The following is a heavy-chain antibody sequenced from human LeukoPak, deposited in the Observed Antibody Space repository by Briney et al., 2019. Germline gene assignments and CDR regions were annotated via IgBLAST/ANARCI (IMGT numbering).Heavy chain of an antibody. CDR2: ISGSGGTT. CDR3: AKDPGYTSGWYNDY. Sequence: GGSLRLSCAASGFTFSSYAMTSVREAPGKGLEWVSGISGSGGTTYYADSVKGRFTISRDNSKKTLYLQMNSLRVEDTAVYYCAKDPGYTSGWYNDYWGQGTPVTVSS. J-gene: IGHJ4*02. D-gene: IGHD6-19*01. V-gene: IGHV3-23*01. CDR1: GFTFSSYA.